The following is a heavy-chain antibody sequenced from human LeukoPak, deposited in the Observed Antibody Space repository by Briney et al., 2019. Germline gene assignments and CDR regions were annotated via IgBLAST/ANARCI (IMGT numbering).Heavy chain of an antibody. D-gene: IGHD3-16*02. CDR2: ISSSSYI. CDR1: GFTFSSYS. J-gene: IGHJ4*02. V-gene: IGHV3-21*01. CDR3: ARDRPLSPFCFDY. Sequence: GGSLRLSCAASGFTFSSYSMNWVRQAPGKGLEWVSSISSSSYIYYADSVKGRFTISRDNAKNSLYLQMNSLRAEDTAVYYCARDRPLSPFCFDYWGQGTLVTVSS.